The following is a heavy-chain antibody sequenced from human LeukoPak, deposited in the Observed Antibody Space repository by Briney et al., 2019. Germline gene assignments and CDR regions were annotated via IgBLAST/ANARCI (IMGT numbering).Heavy chain of an antibody. CDR3: ARDSDYDSFVY. CDR1: GYTFISYG. D-gene: IGHD3-3*01. CDR2: ISAYNGNI. J-gene: IGHJ4*02. V-gene: IGHV1-18*01. Sequence: ASVKVSCKASGYTFISYGITWVRQAPGQGLEWLGWISAYNGNIDYAQKLQGRVTLTTDTSTSTAYMELSSLRSEDTAVYYCARDSDYDSFVYWGQGTLVTVSS.